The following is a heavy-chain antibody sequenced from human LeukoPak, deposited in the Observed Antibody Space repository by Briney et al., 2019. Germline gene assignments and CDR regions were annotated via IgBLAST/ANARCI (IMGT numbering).Heavy chain of an antibody. CDR2: ISWNSGSI. V-gene: IGHV3-9*01. J-gene: IGHJ6*02. Sequence: TGGSLRLSCAASGFTFDDYAMHWVRQAPGKGLEWVSGISWNSGSIGYADSVKGRFTISRDNAKNSLYLQMNSLRAEDTALYYCAKDSSDDYGDFYGMDVWGQGTTVTVSS. CDR3: AKDSSDDYGDFYGMDV. D-gene: IGHD4-17*01. CDR1: GFTFDDYA.